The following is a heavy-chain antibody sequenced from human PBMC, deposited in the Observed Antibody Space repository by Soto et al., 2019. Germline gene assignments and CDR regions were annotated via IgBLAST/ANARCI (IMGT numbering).Heavy chain of an antibody. V-gene: IGHV3-48*01. CDR3: ARSWSMATVTGFDY. Sequence: GGSLRLSCAASGFTFSSYSMNWVRQAPGKGLEWVSYISSSSSTIYYADSVKGRFTISRDNAKNSLYLQMNSLRAEDTAVYYCARSWSMATVTGFDYWGQGTLVTVSS. D-gene: IGHD4-17*01. J-gene: IGHJ4*02. CDR2: ISSSSSTI. CDR1: GFTFSSYS.